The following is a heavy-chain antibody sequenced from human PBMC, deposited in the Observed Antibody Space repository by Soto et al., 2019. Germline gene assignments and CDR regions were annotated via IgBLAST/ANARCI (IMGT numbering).Heavy chain of an antibody. Sequence: PSETLSLTCTVSGGSISNYFWSWIRQPPGKGLEWIGYMDYSGSTNYNPSLKSRVTISVDTSKNQFSLKLSSVTAADTAVYYCAGPRMRLFDYWGQGTLVTVSS. D-gene: IGHD2-15*01. CDR1: GGSISNYF. CDR3: AGPRMRLFDY. J-gene: IGHJ4*02. V-gene: IGHV4-59*01. CDR2: MDYSGST.